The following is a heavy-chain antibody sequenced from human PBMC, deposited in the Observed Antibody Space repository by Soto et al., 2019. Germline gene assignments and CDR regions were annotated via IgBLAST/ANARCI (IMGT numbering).Heavy chain of an antibody. Sequence: ASVKVSCKASGYTFTSYDINWVRQATGQGLEWMGWMNPNSGNTGYAQKFQGRVTMTRNTSISTAYMELSSLRSEDTAVYYCAKGGEAERFWSVYSTNQTRHYYYYYMDVWGKGTTVTVSS. CDR2: MNPNSGNT. D-gene: IGHD3-3*01. CDR1: GYTFTSYD. CDR3: AKGGEAERFWSVYSTNQTRHYYYYYMDV. J-gene: IGHJ6*03. V-gene: IGHV1-8*01.